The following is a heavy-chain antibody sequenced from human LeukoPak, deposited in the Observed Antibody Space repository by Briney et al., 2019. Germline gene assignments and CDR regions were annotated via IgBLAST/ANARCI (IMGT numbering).Heavy chain of an antibody. V-gene: IGHV3-74*01. J-gene: IGHJ4*02. CDR2: ISNDGFTT. D-gene: IGHD6-13*01. Sequence: GGSLRLSCTVSGFTVSSNSMSWVRQAPGKGLVWVSRISNDGFTTSYADFVKGRFTISRDNAKNSLYLQMNSLRAEDTAVYHCVRDVGSGFYHSAAAGTFDYWGQGSLVAVSS. CDR1: GFTVSSNS. CDR3: VRDVGSGFYHSAAAGTFDY.